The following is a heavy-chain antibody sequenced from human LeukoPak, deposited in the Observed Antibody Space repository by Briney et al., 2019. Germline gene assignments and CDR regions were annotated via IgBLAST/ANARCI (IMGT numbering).Heavy chain of an antibody. Sequence: GGSLRLSCAASGFTFSSYAMTWVRQAPGKGLEWVSSITTSGSIYYADSVKGRFTISRDNSKTTLYLQMNSLRAEDTAVYYCADGLWLQWGDYWGQGTLVTVSS. D-gene: IGHD5-18*01. CDR1: GFTFSSYA. J-gene: IGHJ4*02. V-gene: IGHV3-23*01. CDR3: ADGLWLQWGDY. CDR2: ITTSGSI.